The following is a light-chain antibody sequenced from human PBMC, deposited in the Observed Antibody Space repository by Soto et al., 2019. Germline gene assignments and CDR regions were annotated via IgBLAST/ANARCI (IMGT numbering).Light chain of an antibody. CDR2: GAS. CDR3: QQYVTPPFT. J-gene: IGKJ3*01. Sequence: EIVLTQSPGTLSLSPGERATLSCRASQSVSSSSLAWYQQKPGQAPRLLIFGASERATGIPDRFSGSGSGTDFTLTISRLEPEDFAVYYCQQYVTPPFTFGPGTKVDI. CDR1: QSVSSSS. V-gene: IGKV3-20*01.